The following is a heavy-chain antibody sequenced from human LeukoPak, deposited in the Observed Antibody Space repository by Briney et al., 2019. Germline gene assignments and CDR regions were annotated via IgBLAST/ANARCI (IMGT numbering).Heavy chain of an antibody. D-gene: IGHD2-21*01. CDR2: IYYSGST. CDR1: GGSISSGDYY. CDR3: ARGVTVIPYQIDY. J-gene: IGHJ4*02. Sequence: NSSETLSLTCTVSGGSISSGDYYWSWIRQPPGKGLEWIGYIYYSGSTYYNPSLKSRVTISVDTSKNQFSLKLSSVTAADTAVYYCARGVTVIPYQIDYWGQGTLVTVSS. V-gene: IGHV4-30-4*08.